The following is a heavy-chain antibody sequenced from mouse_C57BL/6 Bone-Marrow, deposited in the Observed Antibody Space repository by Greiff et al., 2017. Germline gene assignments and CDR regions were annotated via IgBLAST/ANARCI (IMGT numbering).Heavy chain of an antibody. CDR2: IDPENGDT. CDR1: GFNITDDY. Sequence: VQLQQSGAELVRPGASVKLSCTASGFNITDDYMHWVKQRPEQGLEWIGWIDPENGDTEYASKFQGKATITADTSSNTAYLQLSSLTSEDAAVYYCAPARADLWFDVWGTGTTVTVSA. D-gene: IGHD3-1*01. V-gene: IGHV14-4*01. CDR3: APARADLWFDV. J-gene: IGHJ1*03.